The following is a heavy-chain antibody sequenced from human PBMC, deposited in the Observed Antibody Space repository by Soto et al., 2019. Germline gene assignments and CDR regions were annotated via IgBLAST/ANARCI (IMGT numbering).Heavy chain of an antibody. CDR2: VMPTFGAG. D-gene: IGHD3-22*01. V-gene: IGHV1-69*01. Sequence: QVQLVQSGAEVKKPGSSVKVSCTASGGAFRNYAVSWVRQAPGQGLEWMGAVMPTFGAGVYAQKFQGRLTIVADESTNTAYRNVSSLTFEDAAIYYWAASRGFYEAMDAWGQGTTLTVSS. J-gene: IGHJ6*02. CDR1: GGAFRNYA. CDR3: AASRGFYEAMDA.